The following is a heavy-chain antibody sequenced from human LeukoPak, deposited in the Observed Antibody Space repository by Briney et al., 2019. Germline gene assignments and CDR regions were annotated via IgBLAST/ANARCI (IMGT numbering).Heavy chain of an antibody. Sequence: ASVKVSCKPFGYSFRSYGITWVRQAPGQGLEWMGWISGYNDKTNYAQKFQDRVTMTTDTSTSTAYMELGSLRSDDTAIYYCARDSPFAFYYGSRSYYPLDYWGQGTLVTVSS. CDR1: GYSFRSYG. CDR3: ARDSPFAFYYGSRSYYPLDY. CDR2: ISGYNDKT. J-gene: IGHJ4*02. D-gene: IGHD3-10*01. V-gene: IGHV1-18*01.